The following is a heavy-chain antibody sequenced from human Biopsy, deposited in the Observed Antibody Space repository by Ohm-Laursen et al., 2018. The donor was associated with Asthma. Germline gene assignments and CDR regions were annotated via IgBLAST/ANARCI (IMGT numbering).Heavy chain of an antibody. J-gene: IGHJ6*02. Sequence: SLRLSCTAFGFSFSNYGMHWVRQGPGKGPEWVALISYDGRETGYVDSVKGRFTISRDNFRNTVHLQMSSLRPEDSAVYYCTRDRFYNSVTSESFYYGVDVWGQGTTVTVSS. CDR2: ISYDGRET. CDR1: GFSFSNYG. V-gene: IGHV3-30*03. CDR3: TRDRFYNSVTSESFYYGVDV. D-gene: IGHD2-21*02.